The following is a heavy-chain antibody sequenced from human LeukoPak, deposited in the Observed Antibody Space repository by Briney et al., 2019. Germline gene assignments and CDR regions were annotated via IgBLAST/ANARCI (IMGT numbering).Heavy chain of an antibody. V-gene: IGHV4-30-2*01. D-gene: IGHD3-22*01. CDR2: SFQTGTT. Sequence: PSETLSLTCDISGGSISSGGYSWNWIRQPPAKCLEWIGYSFQTGTTYYNASLKSRVTISVDRSKDQFSLQLTSVTAADTAVYYCAISYDTSGYFHALHIWGQGTMVTVSS. CDR3: AISYDTSGYFHALHI. J-gene: IGHJ3*02. CDR1: GGSISSGGYS.